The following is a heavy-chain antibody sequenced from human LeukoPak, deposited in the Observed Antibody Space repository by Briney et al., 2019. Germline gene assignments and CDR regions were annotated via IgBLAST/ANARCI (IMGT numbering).Heavy chain of an antibody. D-gene: IGHD3-3*01. Sequence: SETLSLTCTVSGGSISSYYWSWIRQPPGKGLEWIGYIYYSGSTNYNPSLKSRVTISVDTSKNQFSLKLSSVTAADTAVYYCARDRAPDDFWSGYYSRGYYYGMDVWGQGTTVTVSS. CDR3: ARDRAPDDFWSGYYSRGYYYGMDV. J-gene: IGHJ6*02. CDR2: IYYSGST. V-gene: IGHV4-59*01. CDR1: GGSISSYY.